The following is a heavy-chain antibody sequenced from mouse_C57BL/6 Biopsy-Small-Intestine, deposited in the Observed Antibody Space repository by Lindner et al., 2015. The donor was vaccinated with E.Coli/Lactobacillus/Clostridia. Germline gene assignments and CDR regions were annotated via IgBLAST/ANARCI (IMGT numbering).Heavy chain of an antibody. CDR1: GYSFTSYY. CDR3: ARDSYYYGSSSGY. D-gene: IGHD1-1*01. CDR2: IYLGSGNT. Sequence: VQLQESGPELVRPGASVKISCKASGYSFTSYYIHWVKQRPGQGLEWIGWIYLGSGNTKYNEKFKGKATLTADTSSSTAYMQLSSLTSEDSAVYYCARDSYYYGSSSGYWGQGTTLTVSS. V-gene: IGHV1-66*01. J-gene: IGHJ2*01.